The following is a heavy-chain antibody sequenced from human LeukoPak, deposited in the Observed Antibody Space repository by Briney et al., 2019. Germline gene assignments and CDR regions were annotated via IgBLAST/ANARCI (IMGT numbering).Heavy chain of an antibody. CDR3: AGGDFDYVVPY. CDR2: IYYSGST. J-gene: IGHJ4*02. Sequence: PSETLSLTCTVSGGSISSYYWSWLRQPPGKGLEWIGYIYYSGSTTYNPSLKSRVTISVDTSRNQFSLKLSSVTAADTAVYYCAGGDFDYVVPYWGQGTLVTVSS. CDR1: GGSISSYY. D-gene: IGHD4-17*01. V-gene: IGHV4-59*01.